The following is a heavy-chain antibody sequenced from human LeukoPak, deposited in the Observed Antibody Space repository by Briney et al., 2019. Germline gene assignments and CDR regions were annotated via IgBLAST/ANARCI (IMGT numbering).Heavy chain of an antibody. CDR2: ISGSGGST. J-gene: IGHJ3*02. Sequence: PGGSLRLSCAASGFTFSSCAMSWVRQAPGKGLEWVSAISGSGGSTYYADSVKGRFTISRDNSKNTLYLQMNSLRAEDTAVYYCAKEILLGLGVVIVGATGGSAFDIWGQGTMVTVSS. CDR1: GFTFSSCA. D-gene: IGHD1-26*01. CDR3: AKEILLGLGVVIVGATGGSAFDI. V-gene: IGHV3-23*01.